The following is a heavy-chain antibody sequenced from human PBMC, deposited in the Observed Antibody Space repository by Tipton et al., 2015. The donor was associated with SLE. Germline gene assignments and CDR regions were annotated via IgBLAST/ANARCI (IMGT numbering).Heavy chain of an antibody. D-gene: IGHD3-10*01. J-gene: IGHJ4*02. CDR3: ARDRGGLGSINRGIDY. CDR1: GYTFINSG. Sequence: QLVQSGADLKKPGASVKVSCKTSGYTFINSGITWVRQAPGQGLEWMGLINLYNGNTNYAQKFQGRVTMTTDTSTNIVYMELRSLRSDDTAVYYCARDRGGLGSINRGIDYWGQGTLVTVS. V-gene: IGHV1-18*01. CDR2: INLYNGNT.